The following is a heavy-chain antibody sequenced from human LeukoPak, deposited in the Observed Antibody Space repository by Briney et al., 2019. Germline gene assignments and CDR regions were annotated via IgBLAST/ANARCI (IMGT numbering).Heavy chain of an antibody. CDR3: ARDHPSDYDILTGPRD. CDR1: GFTFSSYA. Sequence: GGSLRLSCAASGFTFSSYAMHWVRQAPGKGLEWVAVISYDGSNKYYADSVKGRFTISRDNSKNTLYLQMNSLRAEDTAVYYCARDHPSDYDILTGPRDWGQGTLVTVSS. J-gene: IGHJ4*02. V-gene: IGHV3-30*04. CDR2: ISYDGSNK. D-gene: IGHD3-9*01.